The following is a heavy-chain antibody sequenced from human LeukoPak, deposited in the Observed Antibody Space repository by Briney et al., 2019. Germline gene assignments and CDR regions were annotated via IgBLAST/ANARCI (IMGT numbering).Heavy chain of an antibody. J-gene: IGHJ1*01. Sequence: ASVKVSCKVSGYTLTELSMHWVRQAPGKGLEWMGGFDPEDGETIYAQKFQGRVTMTEDTSTDTAYMELSSLRSEDTAVYYCAPASLGYCSSTSCPQVFQHWGQGTLVTVSS. CDR3: APASLGYCSSTSCPQVFQH. V-gene: IGHV1-24*01. D-gene: IGHD2-2*01. CDR1: GYTLTELS. CDR2: FDPEDGET.